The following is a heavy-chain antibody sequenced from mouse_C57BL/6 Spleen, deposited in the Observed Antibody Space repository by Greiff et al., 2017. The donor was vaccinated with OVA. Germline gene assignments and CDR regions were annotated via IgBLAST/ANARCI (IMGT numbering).Heavy chain of an antibody. CDR3: ARFSSANYYAMDY. V-gene: IGHV1-82*01. D-gene: IGHD3-2*02. Sequence: VQVVESGPELVKPGASVKISCKASGYAFSSSWMNWVKQRPGKGLEWIGRIYPGDGDTNYNGKFKGKATLTADKSSSTAYMQLSSLTSEDSAVYFCARFSSANYYAMDYWGQGTSVTVSS. CDR1: GYAFSSSW. J-gene: IGHJ4*01. CDR2: IYPGDGDT.